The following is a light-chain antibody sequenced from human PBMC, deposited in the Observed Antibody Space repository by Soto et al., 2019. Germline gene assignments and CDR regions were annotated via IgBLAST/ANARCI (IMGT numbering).Light chain of an antibody. Sequence: TVMTQSPATLSVSPGEVATLSCRASQTINRNVAWYQQRPCQAPRLLIYDATIRATGTPARFSGSGSGTDFSLTISSLQSEDFAVYYCQQYGDWPRYTFGQGTKLEIK. V-gene: IGKV3-15*01. CDR3: QQYGDWPRYT. CDR1: QTINRN. J-gene: IGKJ2*01. CDR2: DAT.